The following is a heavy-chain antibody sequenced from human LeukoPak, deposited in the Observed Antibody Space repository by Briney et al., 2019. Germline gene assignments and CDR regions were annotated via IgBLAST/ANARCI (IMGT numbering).Heavy chain of an antibody. CDR3: ARVSGIAVAGKIDY. CDR2: IYYSGST. CDR1: GGSVSSGSYY. D-gene: IGHD6-19*01. V-gene: IGHV4-61*01. Sequence: PSETLSLTCTVSGGSVSSGSYYWSWIRQPPGKGLEWIGYIYYSGSTNYNPSLKSRVTISVDTSKNQFSLKLSSVTAADTAVYYCARVSGIAVAGKIDYWGQGTLATVSS. J-gene: IGHJ4*02.